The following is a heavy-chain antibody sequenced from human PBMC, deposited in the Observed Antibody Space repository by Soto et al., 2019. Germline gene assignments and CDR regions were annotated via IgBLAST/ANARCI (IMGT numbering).Heavy chain of an antibody. CDR1: GGSVSNKTYY. J-gene: IGHJ4*02. Sequence: SETLSLTCSVSGGSVSNKTYYWSWIRQPPGKRLEWIGYVYYSGTTNYNPSLKSRVTISVDLSKSQFSLRLSSVTTADTALYYCARTTAVPNTLRSRYFFDYWGQGTLVNV. CDR3: ARTTAVPNTLRSRYFFDY. V-gene: IGHV4-61*01. D-gene: IGHD4-17*01. CDR2: VYYSGTT.